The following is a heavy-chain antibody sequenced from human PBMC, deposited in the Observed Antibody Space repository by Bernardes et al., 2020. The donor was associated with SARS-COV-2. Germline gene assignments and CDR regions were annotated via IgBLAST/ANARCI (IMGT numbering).Heavy chain of an antibody. Sequence: GSLRRSCAASGFTCSSSVMNWVRQAPGKGLEWVSYISTGGSTKYYADSVKGRFTISRDNAKNSLYLQMNSLRAEDTAVYYCAREYTYGFDSWGQGTLVTVSS. CDR3: AREYTYGFDS. V-gene: IGHV3-48*03. J-gene: IGHJ4*02. D-gene: IGHD5-18*01. CDR1: GFTCSSSV. CDR2: ISTGGSTK.